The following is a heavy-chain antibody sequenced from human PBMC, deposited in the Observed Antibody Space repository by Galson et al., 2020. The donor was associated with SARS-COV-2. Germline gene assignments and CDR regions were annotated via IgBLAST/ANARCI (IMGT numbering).Heavy chain of an antibody. D-gene: IGHD6-19*01. CDR1: GDSVSSNSAA. J-gene: IGHJ4*02. CDR2: TYYRSKWYN. CDR3: AREAVAGTPRGVSYFDY. Sequence: SETLSLTCAISGDSVSSNSAAWNWIRQSPSRGLEWLGRTYYRSKWYNDYAVSVKSRITINPDTSKNQFSLQLNSVTPEDTAVYYCAREAVAGTPRGVSYFDYWGQGTLVTVSS. V-gene: IGHV6-1*01.